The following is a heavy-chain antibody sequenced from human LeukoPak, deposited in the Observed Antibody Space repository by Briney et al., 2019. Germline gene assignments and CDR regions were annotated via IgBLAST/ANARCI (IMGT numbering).Heavy chain of an antibody. V-gene: IGHV4-61*02. CDR3: ARGRTYYYGSGSYLFDY. CDR1: GGSISSGSYY. CDR2: IYPSGNT. J-gene: IGHJ4*02. Sequence: SQTLSLTCTVSGGSISSGSYYWSWIRQPAGKGLEWIGRIYPSGNTNYNPSLKSRVTISVDTSKNQFSLKLSSVTAADTAVYYCARGRTYYYGSGSYLFDYWGQGTLVTVSS. D-gene: IGHD3-10*01.